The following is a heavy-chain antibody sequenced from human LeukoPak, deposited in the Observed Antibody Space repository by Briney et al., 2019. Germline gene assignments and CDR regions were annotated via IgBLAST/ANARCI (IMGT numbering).Heavy chain of an antibody. Sequence: GGSLRLSCTASGFAFDEHGMSWVRQVPGKGLEWVSGINWSGGSTGYADPLRGRFTISRDNAKNSLYLQMDSLRAEDTALYYCARAPITSPFYFDYWGQGTLVAVSS. CDR1: GFAFDEHG. V-gene: IGHV3-20*04. CDR3: ARAPITSPFYFDY. J-gene: IGHJ4*02. D-gene: IGHD2-2*01. CDR2: INWSGGST.